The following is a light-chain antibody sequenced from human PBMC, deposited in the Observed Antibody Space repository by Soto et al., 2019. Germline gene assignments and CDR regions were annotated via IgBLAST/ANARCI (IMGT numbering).Light chain of an antibody. V-gene: IGLV2-23*02. CDR1: SSDVGRYDL. CDR2: EVS. CDR3: CSYARSSTLV. Sequence: QSVLTQPASVSGSPGQSITISCTGTSSDVGRYDLVSWYQQHPGKVPKLIIYEVSKRPSGVSHRFSGSKSGNTASLTISGLQAEDEADYYCCSYARSSTLVFGGGTKVTVL. J-gene: IGLJ2*01.